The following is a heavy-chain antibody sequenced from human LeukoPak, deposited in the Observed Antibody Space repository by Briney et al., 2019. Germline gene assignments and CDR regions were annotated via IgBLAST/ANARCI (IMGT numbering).Heavy chain of an antibody. J-gene: IGHJ3*01. CDR1: GFTFSTYA. Sequence: GGSLRLSCSASGFTFSTYAMHWVRHAPGKGLEYVSGISSNGDSTYYGDSVKGRFTVSRDNSKNTLYLQMNSLRAEDTAVYYCARVAGSYSNGAFDVWGQGTMVTVSS. V-gene: IGHV3-64*04. CDR2: ISSNGDST. CDR3: ARVAGSYSNGAFDV. D-gene: IGHD1-26*01.